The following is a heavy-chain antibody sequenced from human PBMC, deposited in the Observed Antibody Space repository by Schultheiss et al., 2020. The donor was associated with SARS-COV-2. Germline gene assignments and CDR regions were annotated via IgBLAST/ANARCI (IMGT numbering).Heavy chain of an antibody. CDR1: GGSFSGYY. V-gene: IGHV4-34*09. D-gene: IGHD3-22*01. J-gene: IGHJ4*02. Sequence: SETLSLTCAVYGGSFSGYYWSWIRQPPGKGLEWIGEINHSGSTNYNPSLKSRVTISVDTSKNQFSLKLSSVTAADTAVYYCARVGYDSSGSYYFDYWGQGTLVTVSS. CDR3: ARVGYDSSGSYYFDY. CDR2: INHSGST.